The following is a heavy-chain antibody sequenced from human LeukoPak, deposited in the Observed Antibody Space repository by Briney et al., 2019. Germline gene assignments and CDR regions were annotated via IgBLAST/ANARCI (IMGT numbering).Heavy chain of an antibody. CDR3: ATEGVSYNDGGYDPFDY. D-gene: IGHD5-12*01. CDR1: GYTFTGYY. Sequence: ASVKVSCKASGYTFTGYYMHWVRQAPGQGLEWMGWINPNSGGTNYAQKFQGRVTMTRDTSISTAYMELSRLRSDDTAVYYCATEGVSYNDGGYDPFDYWGQGTLVTVSS. J-gene: IGHJ4*02. V-gene: IGHV1-2*02. CDR2: INPNSGGT.